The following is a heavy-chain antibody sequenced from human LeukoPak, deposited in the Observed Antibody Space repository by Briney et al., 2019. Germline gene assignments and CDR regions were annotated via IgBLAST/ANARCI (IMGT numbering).Heavy chain of an antibody. Sequence: GGSLRLSCAASGFTFNNYAMNWVRQAPGKGLEWVSSISAGGETTYYAVSAKGRFTISRDNSQNTLYLQMNSLRAEDTAVYYCARDYADYVGYFFFDYWGQGTLVTVSS. J-gene: IGHJ4*02. V-gene: IGHV3-23*01. CDR3: ARDYADYVGYFFFDY. CDR1: GFTFNNYA. CDR2: ISAGGETT. D-gene: IGHD4-17*01.